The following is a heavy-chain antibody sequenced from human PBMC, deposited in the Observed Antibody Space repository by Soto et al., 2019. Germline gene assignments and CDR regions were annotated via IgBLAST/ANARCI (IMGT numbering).Heavy chain of an antibody. CDR1: GGSISSSSYY. J-gene: IGHJ5*02. D-gene: IGHD6-19*01. CDR2: IYYSGST. V-gene: IGHV4-39*01. CDR3: ARGDMSSGWYH. Sequence: QLQLQESGPGLVKPSETLSLTCTVSGGSISSSSYYWGWIRQPPGKGLEWIGSIYYSGSTYYNPSLKSRVTISVDTSKNQFSLKLSSVTAADTAVYYCARGDMSSGWYHWGQGTLVTVSS.